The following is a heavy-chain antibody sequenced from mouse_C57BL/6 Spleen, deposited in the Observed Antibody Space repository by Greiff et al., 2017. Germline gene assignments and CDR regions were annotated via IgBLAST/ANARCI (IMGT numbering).Heavy chain of an antibody. V-gene: IGHV1-4*01. CDR2: INPSSGYT. CDR3: ARAGDYDEGGFAY. D-gene: IGHD2-4*01. Sequence: VQLQQSGAELARPGASVKMSCKASGYTFTSYTMHWVKQRPGQGLEWIGYINPSSGYTKYNQKFKDKATLTADKSSSTAYMQLISLTSEDSAVYYCARAGDYDEGGFAYWGQGTLVTVSA. J-gene: IGHJ3*01. CDR1: GYTFTSYT.